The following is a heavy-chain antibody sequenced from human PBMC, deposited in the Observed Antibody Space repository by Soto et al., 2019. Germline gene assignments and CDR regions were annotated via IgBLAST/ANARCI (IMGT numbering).Heavy chain of an antibody. J-gene: IGHJ6*03. CDR3: ARQIRLDYYYYYYMDV. D-gene: IGHD6-19*01. Sequence: SETLSLTCTVSGGSISSYYWSWIRQPPGKGLEWIGYIYYSGSTNYNPSLKSRVTISVDTSKNQFSLKLSSVTAADTAVYYCARQIRLDYYYYYYMDVWGKGTTVTVSS. CDR1: GGSISSYY. CDR2: IYYSGST. V-gene: IGHV4-59*08.